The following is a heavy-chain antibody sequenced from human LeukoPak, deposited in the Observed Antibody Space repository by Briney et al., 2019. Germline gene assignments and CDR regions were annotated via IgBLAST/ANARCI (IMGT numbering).Heavy chain of an antibody. CDR3: ARSSEGRYYYDSSGYSYYYYYMDV. D-gene: IGHD3-22*01. Sequence: SETLSLTCTVSGGSISTSSYYWGWIRQPPGNGLEWIGSIHYSGSTYYNPSLKSRVTISVDTSKNQFSLKLNSVTAADTAVYYCARSSEGRYYYDSSGYSYYYYYMDVWGKGTTVTISS. J-gene: IGHJ6*03. CDR2: IHYSGST. V-gene: IGHV4-39*07. CDR1: GGSISTSSYY.